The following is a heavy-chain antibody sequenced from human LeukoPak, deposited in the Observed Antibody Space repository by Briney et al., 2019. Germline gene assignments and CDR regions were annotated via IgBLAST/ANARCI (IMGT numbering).Heavy chain of an antibody. Sequence: SVKVSCKASGGTFSSYAISWVRQAPGQGLEWMGGIIPILGTANYAQKFQGRVTITADESTSTAYMELSSLRSEDTAVYYCARGRPKHYYDSSGSYGMDVWGQGTTVTVSS. J-gene: IGHJ6*02. D-gene: IGHD3-22*01. CDR2: IIPILGTA. CDR1: GGTFSSYA. V-gene: IGHV1-69*01. CDR3: ARGRPKHYYDSSGSYGMDV.